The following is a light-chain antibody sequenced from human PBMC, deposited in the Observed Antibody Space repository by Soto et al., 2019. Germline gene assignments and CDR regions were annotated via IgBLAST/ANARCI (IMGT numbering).Light chain of an antibody. V-gene: IGLV1-44*01. CDR3: AEWDDSLNGYV. J-gene: IGLJ1*01. CDR2: NNN. CDR1: SSNIGTNA. Sequence: HSALTQPPSASGTPLERVTISCSGGSSNIGTNAVNWYQQLPGTAPKLLIYNNNQRPSGVPDRFSGSKSGTSASLAISGLQSEDEADYYCAEWDDSLNGYVFGTGTKV.